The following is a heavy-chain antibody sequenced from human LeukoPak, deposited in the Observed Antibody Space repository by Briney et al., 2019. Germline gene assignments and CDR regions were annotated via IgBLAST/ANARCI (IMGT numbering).Heavy chain of an antibody. CDR3: ARGPTYDGLDY. CDR2: IYYSGST. CDR1: GGSISSSSYY. Sequence: SETLSLTCTVSGGSISSSSYYWGWIRQPPGKGLEWIGSIYYSGSTYYNPSLKSRVTISVDTSKNQFSLKLSSVTAADTAVYYCARGPTYDGLDYWGQGTLVTVSS. V-gene: IGHV4-39*07. J-gene: IGHJ4*02. D-gene: IGHD3-3*01.